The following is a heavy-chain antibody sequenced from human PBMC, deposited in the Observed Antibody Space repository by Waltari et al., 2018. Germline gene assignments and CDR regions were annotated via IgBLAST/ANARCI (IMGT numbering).Heavy chain of an antibody. CDR1: GGSISSYY. CDR2: IDTSGST. D-gene: IGHD2-2*02. CDR3: ARDRYCSSTSCYRGYDAFDI. Sequence: QVQLQESGPGLVKPSATLSLTCTVSGGSISSYYWSWIRQPAGKGLEWIGRIDTSGSTNYNPSLKSRVTMSVDTSKNQFSLKLSSVTAADTAVYYCARDRYCSSTSCYRGYDAFDIWGQGTMVTVSS. V-gene: IGHV4-4*07. J-gene: IGHJ3*02.